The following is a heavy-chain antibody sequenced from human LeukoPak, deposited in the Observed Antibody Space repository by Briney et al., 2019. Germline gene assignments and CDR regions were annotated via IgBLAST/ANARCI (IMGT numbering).Heavy chain of an antibody. Sequence: QSGGSLRLSCAASGFTFSIYWMHSVRQAPGEGLVWVSRTNTDGRTTSYADSVKGRFTISRDNAKNMLYLQMNSLRAEDTAVYFCARIVDRGAAFDSWGHGTLVTVSS. J-gene: IGHJ4*01. D-gene: IGHD3-22*01. CDR3: ARIVDRGAAFDS. CDR1: GFTFSIYW. CDR2: TNTDGRTT. V-gene: IGHV3-74*01.